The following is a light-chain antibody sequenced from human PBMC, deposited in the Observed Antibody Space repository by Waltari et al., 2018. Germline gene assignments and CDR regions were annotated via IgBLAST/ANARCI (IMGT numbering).Light chain of an antibody. V-gene: IGKV4-1*01. J-gene: IGKJ4*01. CDR3: QQHYPTASLT. Sequence: DIVMTQSPEYLAVSLGERATVNCKSSQSVLYSSNNKNYFAWYQLKPGQPPKLLIYWASTRESGVPDRFSGSGSGTDFTLTISSLQAEDVAVYYCQQHYPTASLTFGGGTKVAI. CDR2: WAS. CDR1: QSVLYSSNNKNY.